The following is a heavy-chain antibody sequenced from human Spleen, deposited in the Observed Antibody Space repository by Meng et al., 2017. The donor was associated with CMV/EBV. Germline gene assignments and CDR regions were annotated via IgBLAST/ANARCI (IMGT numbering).Heavy chain of an antibody. CDR2: ISSSSSYI. J-gene: IGHJ4*02. D-gene: IGHD6-19*01. CDR3: ARQPAYSSGWIN. Sequence: GESLKISCAASGFTFSSYSMNWVRQAPGKGLEWVSSISSSSSYIYYADSVKGRFTISRDNAKNSLYLQMNSLRAEDTAVYYCARQPAYSSGWINWGQGTLVTVSS. CDR1: GFTFSSYS. V-gene: IGHV3-21*01.